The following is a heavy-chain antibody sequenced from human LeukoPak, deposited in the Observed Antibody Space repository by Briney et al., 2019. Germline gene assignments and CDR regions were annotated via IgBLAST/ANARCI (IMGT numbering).Heavy chain of an antibody. D-gene: IGHD3-22*01. CDR2: ISGSGSST. J-gene: IGHJ4*02. V-gene: IGHV3-23*01. Sequence: PGGSLRLSCAASGFTFSSYAMSWVRQAPGKGLEWVSAISGSGSSTYYADSVKGRFTISRDNSKNTLYLQMNSLRAEDTAVYYCANKRAYSSGYNYWGQGTLVTVSP. CDR1: GFTFSSYA. CDR3: ANKRAYSSGYNY.